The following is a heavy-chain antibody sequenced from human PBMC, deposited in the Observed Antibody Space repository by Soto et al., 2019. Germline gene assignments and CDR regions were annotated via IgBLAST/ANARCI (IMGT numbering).Heavy chain of an antibody. CDR1: GYSFTSYW. Sequence: GESLKISCKGSGYSFTSYWIGWVRQMPGKGLEWMGIIYPGDSDTRYSPSFQGQVTISADKSISTAYLQWSSLKASDTAMYYCARHRWELPPLSYYYYGMAVWGQGTTVTVS. CDR2: IYPGDSDT. V-gene: IGHV5-51*01. D-gene: IGHD1-26*01. CDR3: ARHRWELPPLSYYYYGMAV. J-gene: IGHJ6*02.